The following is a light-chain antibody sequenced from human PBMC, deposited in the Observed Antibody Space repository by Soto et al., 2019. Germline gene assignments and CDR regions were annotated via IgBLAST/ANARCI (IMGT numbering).Light chain of an antibody. CDR1: QSVSRR. J-gene: IGKJ5*01. CDR3: QQYNSYLIT. Sequence: DIQMTQSPSTLSASVGDRITISCRASQSVSRRLAWYQQKPGKAPKLLIYDASSLESGVPSRFSGRGSGTEFTLTISSLKPDDCATYEGQQYNSYLITFGQGTRLEIK. V-gene: IGKV1-5*01. CDR2: DAS.